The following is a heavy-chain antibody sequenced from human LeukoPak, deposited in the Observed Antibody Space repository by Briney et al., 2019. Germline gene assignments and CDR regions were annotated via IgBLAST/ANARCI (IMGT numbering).Heavy chain of an antibody. J-gene: IGHJ4*02. Sequence: ASVKVSCKVSGYTLTELSMHWVRQAPGKGLEWMGGFDPEDGETIYAQKFQGRVTMTEDTSTDAAYMELSSLRSEDTAVYYCATDSDSSGYLSLDYWGQGTLVTVSS. D-gene: IGHD3-22*01. V-gene: IGHV1-24*01. CDR3: ATDSDSSGYLSLDY. CDR2: FDPEDGET. CDR1: GYTLTELS.